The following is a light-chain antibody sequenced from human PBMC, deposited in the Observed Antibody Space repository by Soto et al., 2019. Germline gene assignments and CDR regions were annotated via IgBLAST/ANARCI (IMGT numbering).Light chain of an antibody. CDR2: EGT. J-gene: IGLJ1*01. CDR3: CSYAGSRTYV. Sequence: QSVLTQPASVSGPPVQSIVIAWNGSSSDVGSYDLVSWYLQYPGKAPKVIIFEGTNRPSGVSDRFSGSKSGNTASLTSSGLQTEDEADYYCCSYAGSRTYVFGPGTKVTVL. CDR1: SSDVGSYDL. V-gene: IGLV2-23*01.